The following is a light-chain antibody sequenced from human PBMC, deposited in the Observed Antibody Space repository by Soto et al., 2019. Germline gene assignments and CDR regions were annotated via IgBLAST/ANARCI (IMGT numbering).Light chain of an antibody. J-gene: IGKJ5*01. CDR1: QSVSSSY. V-gene: IGKV3-20*01. CDR2: GAS. CDR3: QQYGRSPLVT. Sequence: EIVLTQSPGTLSLSPGERATLSCRASQSVSSSYLAWYQQKPGQAPRLLIYGASSRATGIPDRFSGSGSGTDFTLTISRLEPEDFEMYYCQQYGRSPLVTFGQVTRLEIK.